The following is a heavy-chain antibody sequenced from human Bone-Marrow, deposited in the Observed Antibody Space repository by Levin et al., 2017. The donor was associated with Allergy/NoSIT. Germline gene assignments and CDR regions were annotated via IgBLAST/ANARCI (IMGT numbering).Heavy chain of an antibody. CDR2: IYDSGST. V-gene: IGHV4-31*03. Sequence: SETLSLPFPFSGGSLRSGGYYWSWIRQHPGKGLEWIGYIYDSGSTSYNPSLESRVAISVDTSKNQFYLKLTSLTAADTAVYYCARIPDTTSEFDYWGQGTLVTVSS. CDR1: GGSLRSGGYY. CDR3: ARIPDTTSEFDY. J-gene: IGHJ4*02. D-gene: IGHD5-18*01.